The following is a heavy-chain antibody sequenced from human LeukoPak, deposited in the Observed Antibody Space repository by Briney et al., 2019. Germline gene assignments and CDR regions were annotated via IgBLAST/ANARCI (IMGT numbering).Heavy chain of an antibody. D-gene: IGHD2-15*01. Sequence: GGSLRLSCAASGFTLSTYWMSWVRQAPGKGLECISVISNEGNTYYADSVKGRFTISRDNSKNTLYLQMDSLRAEDTAVYYCAKVVVAATFDYWGQGTLVTVSS. CDR2: ISNEGNT. CDR3: AKVVVAATFDY. CDR1: GFTLSTYW. J-gene: IGHJ4*02. V-gene: IGHV3-23*03.